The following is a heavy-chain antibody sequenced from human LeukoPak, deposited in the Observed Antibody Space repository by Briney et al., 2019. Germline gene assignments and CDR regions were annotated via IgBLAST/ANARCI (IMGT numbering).Heavy chain of an antibody. CDR1: GDSVSSNSAA. V-gene: IGHV6-1*01. D-gene: IGHD2-15*01. Sequence: SQTLSLTCAISGDSVSSNSAAWNWIRQSSSRGLEWLGRTYYRSKWFNEYAVSVRSRITITPDTSENQFSLKLSSVTAADTAVYYCARAPGGWSMDVWGQGTTVTVSS. J-gene: IGHJ6*02. CDR2: TYYRSKWFN. CDR3: ARAPGGWSMDV.